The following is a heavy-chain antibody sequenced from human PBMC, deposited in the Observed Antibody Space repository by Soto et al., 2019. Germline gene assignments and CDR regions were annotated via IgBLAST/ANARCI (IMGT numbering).Heavy chain of an antibody. V-gene: IGHV1-69*01. CDR1: GGTFSSYA. J-gene: IGHJ6*02. CDR3: ARGYYDILTGYYTCEYYGMDV. D-gene: IGHD3-9*01. CDR2: IIPIFGTA. Sequence: QVQLVQSGAEVKKPGSSVKVSCKASGGTFSSYAISWVRQAPGQGLEWMGGIIPIFGTANYAQKFQGRVTITADESTSTAYMELSSLRSEDTAVYYCARGYYDILTGYYTCEYYGMDVWGQGTTVTVSS.